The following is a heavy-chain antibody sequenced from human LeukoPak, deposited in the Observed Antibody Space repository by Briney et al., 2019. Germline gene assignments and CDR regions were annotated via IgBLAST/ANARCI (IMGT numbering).Heavy chain of an antibody. J-gene: IGHJ3*02. CDR1: GDSISSDTYY. CDR3: AREYRSGYFYVHDAFDM. D-gene: IGHD3-22*01. V-gene: IGHV4-61*02. CDR2: IYTSGDT. Sequence: PSETLSLTCTVSGDSISSDTYYWNWIRQSAGKGLEWIGRIYTSGDTYYNPSLKSRVTISVDTSKNQFSVKLTSVTAADAAMYYCAREYRSGYFYVHDAFDMWGQGTMVIVSS.